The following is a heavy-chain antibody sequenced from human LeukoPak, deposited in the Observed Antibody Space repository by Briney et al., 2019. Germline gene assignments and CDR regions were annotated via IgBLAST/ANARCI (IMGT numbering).Heavy chain of an antibody. CDR2: IKEDGSDK. V-gene: IGHV3-7*01. Sequence: PGGSLRLSCIPSGFTSSNYWMSWVRHAPGKGLEWVAYIKEDGSDKYYMESVKGRFTISRDNTMNSLFVQMSSLRAEDTAVYYCARLKDAVTIFDCWGQGILVTVSS. D-gene: IGHD4-17*01. J-gene: IGHJ5*01. CDR3: ARLKDAVTIFDC. CDR1: GFTSSNYW.